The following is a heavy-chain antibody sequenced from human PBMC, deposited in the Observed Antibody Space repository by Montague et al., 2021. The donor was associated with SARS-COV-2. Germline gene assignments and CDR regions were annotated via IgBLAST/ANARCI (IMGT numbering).Heavy chain of an antibody. CDR2: IAFSWST. J-gene: IGHJ4*02. D-gene: IGHD6-19*01. Sequence: SETLSLTCTVSGGSITRTNYYWAWLRQPPGKGLEWIGSIAFSWSTYHNPSLESRVTMSVDTSMNQFSLRLSTVTAADTARYYCAGQNHGRGWYDISFDYWGQGTLVTVSS. V-gene: IGHV4-39*01. CDR1: GGSITRTNYY. CDR3: AGQNHGRGWYDISFDY.